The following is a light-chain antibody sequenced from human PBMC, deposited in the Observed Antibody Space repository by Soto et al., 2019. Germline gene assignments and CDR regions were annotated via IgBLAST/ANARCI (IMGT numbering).Light chain of an antibody. CDR3: SSYTSSSSYV. CDR2: DVS. V-gene: IGLV2-14*01. J-gene: IGLJ1*01. Sequence: QSALTQPASVSGSPGQSITLLCTGTSSDVGGYNCVSWYQQHPGKAPKLMIHDVSNRPSGVSNRFSGSKSGNTASLTISGLQAEDEADYYCSSYTSSSSYVFGTGTEVTVL. CDR1: SSDVGGYNC.